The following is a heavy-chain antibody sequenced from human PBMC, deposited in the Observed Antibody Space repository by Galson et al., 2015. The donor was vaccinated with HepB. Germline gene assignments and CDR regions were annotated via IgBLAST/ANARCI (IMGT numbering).Heavy chain of an antibody. Sequence: SVKVSCKASGGTFSSYAISWVRQAPGQGLEWMGRIIPILGIANYAQKFQGRVTITADKSTSTAYMELSSLRSEDTAVYYCATGGIMIFGVVNHAFDIWGQGTMVTVSS. D-gene: IGHD3-3*01. CDR2: IIPILGIA. CDR3: ATGGIMIFGVVNHAFDI. CDR1: GGTFSSYA. V-gene: IGHV1-69*04. J-gene: IGHJ3*02.